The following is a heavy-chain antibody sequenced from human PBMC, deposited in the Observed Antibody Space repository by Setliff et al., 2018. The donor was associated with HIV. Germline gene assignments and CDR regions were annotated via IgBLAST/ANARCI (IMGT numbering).Heavy chain of an antibody. Sequence: GGSLRLSCAASGLTFSSYWMSWVRQAPGKGLEWVANINPDGSSTYYADSVKGRFTISRDNSKDTLYLQMDSLRVEDTAVYYCARATYYPSPWIDPWGQGTLVTVS. J-gene: IGHJ5*02. D-gene: IGHD3-22*01. CDR2: INPDGSST. CDR1: GLTFSSYW. V-gene: IGHV3-7*01. CDR3: ARATYYPSPWIDP.